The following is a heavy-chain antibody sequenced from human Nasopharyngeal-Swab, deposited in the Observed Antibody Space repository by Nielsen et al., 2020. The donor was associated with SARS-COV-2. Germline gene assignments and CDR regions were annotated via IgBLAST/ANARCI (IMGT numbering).Heavy chain of an antibody. CDR2: ISGSGGST. CDR3: AKDRAVTTNSWAFDI. V-gene: IGHV3-23*01. D-gene: IGHD4-17*01. J-gene: IGHJ3*02. Sequence: GESLKISCAASGFTFSSYAMSWVRQAPGKGLEWVSAISGSGGSTYYADSVKGRFTISRDNSKNTLYLQMNSLRAEDTAVYDCAKDRAVTTNSWAFDIWGQGTMVTVSS. CDR1: GFTFSSYA.